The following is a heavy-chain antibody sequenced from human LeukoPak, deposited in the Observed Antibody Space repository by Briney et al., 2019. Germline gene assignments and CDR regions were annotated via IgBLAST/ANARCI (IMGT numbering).Heavy chain of an antibody. D-gene: IGHD3-22*01. CDR1: GYTFTSYA. J-gene: IGHJ4*02. V-gene: IGHV7-4-1*02. CDR3: ARDYYDSSGYFSDDYDY. Sequence: ASVTVSCKASGYTFTSYAMNWVRQAPGQGLEWMGWINTNTGNPTYAQGFTGRFVFSLDTSVSTAYLQISSLKAEDTAVYYCARDYYDSSGYFSDDYDYWGQGTLVTVSS. CDR2: INTNTGNP.